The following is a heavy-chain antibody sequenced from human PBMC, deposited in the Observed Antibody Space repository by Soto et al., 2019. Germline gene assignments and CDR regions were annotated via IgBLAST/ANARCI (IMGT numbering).Heavy chain of an antibody. CDR3: AKGRGYDFWSGYSSYFDY. J-gene: IGHJ4*02. V-gene: IGHV3-23*01. D-gene: IGHD3-3*01. Sequence: GGSLRLSCAASGFTFSSYAMSWVRRAPGKGLEWVSAISGSGGSTYYADSVKGRFTISRDNSKNKLYLQMNSLRAEDTAVYYCAKGRGYDFWSGYSSYFDYWGQGTLVTVSS. CDR1: GFTFSSYA. CDR2: ISGSGGST.